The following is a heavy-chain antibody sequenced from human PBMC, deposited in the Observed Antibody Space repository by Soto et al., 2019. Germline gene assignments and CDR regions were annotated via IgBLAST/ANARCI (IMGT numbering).Heavy chain of an antibody. Sequence: QVQLVQSGAEVKKPGASVKVSCKASGYNFPNSGISWVRQAPGQGLEWMGWISAYNGNTFYSYKVEGRVTMTADTSTSPASMELRSLRSDDTAMYYCARDHYASAWYADYWGQGTLVTVSS. V-gene: IGHV1-18*01. CDR2: ISAYNGNT. CDR1: GYNFPNSG. D-gene: IGHD6-19*01. CDR3: ARDHYASAWYADY. J-gene: IGHJ4*02.